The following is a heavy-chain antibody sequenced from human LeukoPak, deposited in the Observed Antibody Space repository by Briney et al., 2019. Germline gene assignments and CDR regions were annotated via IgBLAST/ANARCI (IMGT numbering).Heavy chain of an antibody. D-gene: IGHD4-17*01. V-gene: IGHV1-18*01. CDR2: ISAYNGNT. CDR3: ARPRDGYYGDYFTFDY. CDR1: GYSFTSYG. Sequence: GESLRISCKGSGYSFTSYGISWVRQAPGQGLEWMGWISAYNGNTNYAQKLQGRVTMTTDTSTSTAYMELRSLRSDDTAVYYCARPRDGYYGDYFTFDYWGQGTLVTVSS. J-gene: IGHJ4*02.